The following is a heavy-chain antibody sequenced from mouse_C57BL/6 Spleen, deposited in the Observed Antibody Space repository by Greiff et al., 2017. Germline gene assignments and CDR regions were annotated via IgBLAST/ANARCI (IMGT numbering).Heavy chain of an antibody. D-gene: IGHD1-2*01. J-gene: IGHJ2*01. CDR2: IDPAYGNT. V-gene: IGHV14-3*01. Sequence: VQLQQSVPELVRPAPAVRLSSPASGFNIKNTYMHWVKQRPEQGLEWIGRIDPAYGNTKYAPKFQGKATITADTFSHTAYLQLSRLTSEDTAIYHCASGGSFEDYWGQGTTRTVSS. CDR3: ASGGSFEDY. CDR1: GFNIKNTY.